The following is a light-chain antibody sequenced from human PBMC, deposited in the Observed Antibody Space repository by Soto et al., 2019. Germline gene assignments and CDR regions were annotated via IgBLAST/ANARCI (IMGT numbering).Light chain of an antibody. J-gene: IGLJ2*01. V-gene: IGLV1-44*01. CDR2: RNH. Sequence: QSVLTQSPSASATPGQRVTISCSGGRSNIGTYTVNWYQQRPGTAPTLLIFRNHQRPSGVPDRFSGSKSGTSDSLANSGPQSEDEADYYCAAWDDSLRAVVFGGGTKLTVL. CDR3: AAWDDSLRAVV. CDR1: RSNIGTYT.